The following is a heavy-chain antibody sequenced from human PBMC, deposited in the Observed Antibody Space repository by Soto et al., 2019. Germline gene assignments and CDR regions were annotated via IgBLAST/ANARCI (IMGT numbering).Heavy chain of an antibody. Sequence: PSETLSLTCAVYGGSFSGYYWSWIRQPPGKGLEWIGEINHSGSTNYNPSLKSRVTISVDTSKNQFSLKLSSVTAADTAVYYCASSIGVYSGSYSFDYWGQGTLVTVSS. CDR2: INHSGST. V-gene: IGHV4-34*01. D-gene: IGHD1-26*01. CDR3: ASSIGVYSGSYSFDY. CDR1: GGSFSGYY. J-gene: IGHJ4*02.